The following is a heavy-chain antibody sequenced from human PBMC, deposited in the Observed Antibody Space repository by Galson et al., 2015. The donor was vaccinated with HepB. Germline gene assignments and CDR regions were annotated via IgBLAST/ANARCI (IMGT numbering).Heavy chain of an antibody. V-gene: IGHV5-51*01. CDR3: VRSHGAF. Sequence: QSGAEVKKPGESLKISCKAFGYIFTDYWITWVRQLPGKGLEWMGMIKSGESDTRYSPSFQGQVIISVDESSRTAYLQWSSLKASDTALYYCVRSHGAFWGQGTLVTVSS. D-gene: IGHD4/OR15-4a*01. CDR2: IKSGESDT. CDR1: GYIFTDYW. J-gene: IGHJ4*02.